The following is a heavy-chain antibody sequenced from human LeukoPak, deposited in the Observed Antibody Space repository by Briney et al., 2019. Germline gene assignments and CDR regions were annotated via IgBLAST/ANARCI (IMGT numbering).Heavy chain of an antibody. D-gene: IGHD3-10*01. Sequence: GGSLRLSCAASGFTFDDYGMSSVRQAPGKGLEWVSGINWSGSSTGYADSVKGRFTISRDNAKNSLCLQMNSLRAEDTALYYCARVPHYYGSGTYLSYFDYWGQGTLVTVSS. CDR1: GFTFDDYG. V-gene: IGHV3-20*04. CDR3: ARVPHYYGSGTYLSYFDY. CDR2: INWSGSST. J-gene: IGHJ4*02.